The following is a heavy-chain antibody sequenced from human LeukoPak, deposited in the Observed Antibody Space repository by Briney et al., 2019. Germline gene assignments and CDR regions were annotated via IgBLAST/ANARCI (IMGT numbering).Heavy chain of an antibody. CDR1: GFTFSSNA. CDR3: AKGSRGLVVFDI. D-gene: IGHD6-19*01. V-gene: IGHV3-23*01. CDR2: MSGSGGST. J-gene: IGHJ3*02. Sequence: PGGSLRLACAASGFTFSSNAIGSVRQDPRKGLEWVSAMSGSGGSTTYAYSVKGRFTISRDNSKNTLYLQRTSVRADDPSVYYCAKGSRGLVVFDIWGQGTMVTVSS.